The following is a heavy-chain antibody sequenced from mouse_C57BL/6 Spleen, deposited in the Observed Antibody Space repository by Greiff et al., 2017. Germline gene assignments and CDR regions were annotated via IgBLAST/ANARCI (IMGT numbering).Heavy chain of an antibody. CDR3: TELGPYWYFDV. J-gene: IGHJ1*03. D-gene: IGHD4-1*01. CDR1: GFNIKDDY. Sequence: EVKLVESGAELVRPGASVKLSCTASGFNIKDDYMHWVKQRPEQGLEWIGWIDPENGDTEYASKFQGKATITADTSSNTAYLQLSSLTSEDTAVYYCTELGPYWYFDVWGTGTTVTVSS. CDR2: IDPENGDT. V-gene: IGHV14-4*01.